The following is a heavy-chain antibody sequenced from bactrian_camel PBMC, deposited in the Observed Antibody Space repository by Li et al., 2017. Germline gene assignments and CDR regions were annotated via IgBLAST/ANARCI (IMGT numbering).Heavy chain of an antibody. CDR3: AAGPRLYGGSWSFPARYKY. V-gene: IGHV3S55*01. D-gene: IGHD6*01. CDR2: LGPDGTT. CDR1: GYTSNR. Sequence: HVQLVESGGGSVAAGGSLRLSCAVSGYTSNRMAWFRQAPGGEREGLAVLGPDGTTRYADSVKGRVTISKDNAKNALYLQMSSLKPEDTGMYYCAAGPRLYGGSWSFPARYKYWGQGTQVTVSS. J-gene: IGHJ4*01.